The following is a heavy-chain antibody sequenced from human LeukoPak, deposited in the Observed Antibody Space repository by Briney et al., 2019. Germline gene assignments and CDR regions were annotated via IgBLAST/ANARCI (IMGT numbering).Heavy chain of an antibody. Sequence: PSETLSLTCTVFGGSISSYYWSWIRQPPGKGLEWIGYIYYSGSTNYNPSLRSRVTISVDTSKNQFSLKLSSVTAADTAVYYCARGVVVAATIWFDPWGQGTLVTVSS. J-gene: IGHJ5*02. CDR1: GGSISSYY. V-gene: IGHV4-59*01. D-gene: IGHD2-15*01. CDR2: IYYSGST. CDR3: ARGVVVAATIWFDP.